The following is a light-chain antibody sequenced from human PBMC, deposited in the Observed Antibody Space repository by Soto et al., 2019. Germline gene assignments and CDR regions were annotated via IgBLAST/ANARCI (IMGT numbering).Light chain of an antibody. V-gene: IGKV3-11*01. CDR2: DAS. Sequence: ETMSTQSPATLSLSPGERATLPCRASQSVSSYLAWYQQKPGQAPRLLIYDASNRATGIPARFSGSGSGTDFTLTISSLEPEDFAVYYCQQRSNWPTFGQGAMVDI. CDR3: QQRSNWPT. J-gene: IGKJ1*01. CDR1: QSVSSY.